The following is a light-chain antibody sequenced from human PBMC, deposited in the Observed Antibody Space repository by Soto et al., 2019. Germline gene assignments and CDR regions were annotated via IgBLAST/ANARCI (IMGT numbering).Light chain of an antibody. CDR1: SSNIGAAYD. V-gene: IGLV1-40*01. CDR3: QSYDSSLSGWV. J-gene: IGLJ2*01. CDR2: DNT. Sequence: QSVLTQPPSVSGAPGQRVTISCTGSSSNIGAAYDVHWYHQLPGTAPKLLIYDNTNRPSGVPDRFSGSNSGTSASLAITGLQAEDEADYYCQSYDSSLSGWVFGGGTKLTVL.